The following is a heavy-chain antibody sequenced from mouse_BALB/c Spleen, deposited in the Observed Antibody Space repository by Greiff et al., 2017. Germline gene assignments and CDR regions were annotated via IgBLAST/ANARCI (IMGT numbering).Heavy chain of an antibody. CDR1: GFTFSDYY. V-gene: IGHV5-4*02. CDR2: ISDGGSYT. CDR3: ASQSSYYYGSSYYYAMDY. Sequence: EVQRVESGGGLVKPGGSLKLSCAASGFTFSDYYMYWVRQTPEKRLEWVATISDGGSYTYYPDSVKGRFTISRDNAKNNLYLQMSSLKSEDTAMYYCASQSSYYYGSSYYYAMDYWGQGTSVTVSS. J-gene: IGHJ4*01. D-gene: IGHD1-1*01.